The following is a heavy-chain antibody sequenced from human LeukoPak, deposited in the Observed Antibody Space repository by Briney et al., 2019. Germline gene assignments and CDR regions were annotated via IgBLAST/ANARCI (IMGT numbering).Heavy chain of an antibody. CDR1: GGSISSYY. V-gene: IGHV4-59*01. CDR2: IYYSGST. D-gene: IGHD3-10*01. Sequence: SETLTLTCTVSGGSISSYYWSWLRQPPGKGLEWIGYIYYSGSTNYNPSLKSRVTISVDTSKNQFSLKLSSVTAADTAVYYCARDDGGHHFDYWGQGTLVTVSS. CDR3: ARDDGGHHFDY. J-gene: IGHJ4*02.